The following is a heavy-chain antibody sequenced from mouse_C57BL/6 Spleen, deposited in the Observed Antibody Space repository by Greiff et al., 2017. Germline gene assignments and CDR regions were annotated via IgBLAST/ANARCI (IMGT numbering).Heavy chain of an antibody. D-gene: IGHD4-1*01. CDR3: ARPRLTGTGYFDY. CDR2: ISSGSSTI. CDR1: GFTFSDYG. J-gene: IGHJ2*01. Sequence: DVKLVESGGGLVKPGGSLKLSCAASGFTFSDYGLHWVRQAPEKGLAWVAYISSGSSTIYYAVTVKGRFTISRDNAKNTLFLQMTSLRSEDTAMYYCARPRLTGTGYFDYWGQGTTLTVSS. V-gene: IGHV5-17*01.